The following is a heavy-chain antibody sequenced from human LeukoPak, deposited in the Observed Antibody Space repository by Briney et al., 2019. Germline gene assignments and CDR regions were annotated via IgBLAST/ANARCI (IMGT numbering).Heavy chain of an antibody. CDR2: ISYDGSNK. CDR3: ARAVTIFGVVTLYNWFDP. J-gene: IGHJ5*02. CDR1: GFTFSSYA. D-gene: IGHD3-3*01. Sequence: PGGSLRLSCAASGFTFSSYAMHWVRQAPGKGLEWVAVISYDGSNKYYADSVKGRFTISRDNSKNTLYLQMNSLRAEDTAVYYCARAVTIFGVVTLYNWFDPWGQGTLVTVSS. V-gene: IGHV3-30*04.